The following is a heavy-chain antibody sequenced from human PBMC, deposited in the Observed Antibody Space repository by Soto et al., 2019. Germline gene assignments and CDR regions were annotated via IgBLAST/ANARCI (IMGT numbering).Heavy chain of an antibody. V-gene: IGHV1-18*01. CDR1: GYTFTSYG. CDR3: ARVSAGSYGILTGPYYFDY. CDR2: ISAYNGNT. Sequence: ASVTVSCKASGYTFTSYGISWVRQAPGQGLEWMGWISAYNGNTNYAQKLQGRVTMTTDTSTSTAYMELRSLRSDDTAVYYCARVSAGSYGILTGPYYFDYWGPGTLVTVSS. J-gene: IGHJ4*02. D-gene: IGHD3-9*01.